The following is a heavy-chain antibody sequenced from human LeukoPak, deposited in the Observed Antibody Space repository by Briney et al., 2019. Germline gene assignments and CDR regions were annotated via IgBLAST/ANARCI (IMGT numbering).Heavy chain of an antibody. CDR1: GFTFDDYT. CDR3: ARTPPAAGYYYYGMDV. Sequence: PGGSLRLSCAASGFTFDDYTMHWVRQAPGKGLEWVSLISWDGGSTYYADSVKGRFTISRDNSKNTLYLQMNSLRAEDTAVYYCARTPPAAGYYYYGMDVWGQGTTVTVSS. CDR2: ISWDGGST. D-gene: IGHD6-13*01. J-gene: IGHJ6*02. V-gene: IGHV3-43*01.